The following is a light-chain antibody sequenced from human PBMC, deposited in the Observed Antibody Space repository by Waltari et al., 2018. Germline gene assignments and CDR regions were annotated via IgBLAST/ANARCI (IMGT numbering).Light chain of an antibody. CDR2: ESS. Sequence: DIRMTQSPSTLSASAGDRVIISCRASQSISKWLAWYQQKPGKAPKRLIYESSTLQSGVPSRFSGTGSGTDYTLNISSLQPDDFATDYCEQYNSYSLLTFGGGTKVEIK. V-gene: IGKV1-5*03. CDR1: QSISKW. J-gene: IGKJ4*01. CDR3: EQYNSYSLLT.